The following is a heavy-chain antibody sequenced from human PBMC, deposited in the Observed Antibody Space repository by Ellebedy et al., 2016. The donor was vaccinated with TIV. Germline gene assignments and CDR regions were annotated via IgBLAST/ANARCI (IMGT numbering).Heavy chain of an antibody. CDR3: AKENYGMDV. CDR2: IWHSGST. CDR1: GDSISSSNW. V-gene: IGHV4-4*02. Sequence: MPGGSLRLSCAVSGDSISSSNWWSWVRQPPGKGLEWIGEIWHSGSTNYNPSLKSRVTISVDKSKNQFSLNLNSVSAADTAVYYCAKENYGMDVWGQGTTVIVPS. J-gene: IGHJ6*02.